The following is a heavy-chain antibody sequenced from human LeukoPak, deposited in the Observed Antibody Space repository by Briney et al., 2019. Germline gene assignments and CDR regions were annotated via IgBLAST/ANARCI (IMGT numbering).Heavy chain of an antibody. CDR3: AKERRRDGYNWDY. D-gene: IGHD5-24*01. V-gene: IGHV3-30*18. J-gene: IGHJ4*02. CDR1: GFTFSSYG. CDR2: ISYDGSNK. Sequence: GRSLRLSCAASGFTFSSYGMHCVRQAPGKGLEWVAVISYDGSNKYYADSVKGRFTISRDNSKNTLYLQMNSLRAEDTAVYYCAKERRRDGYNWDYWGQGTLVTVSS.